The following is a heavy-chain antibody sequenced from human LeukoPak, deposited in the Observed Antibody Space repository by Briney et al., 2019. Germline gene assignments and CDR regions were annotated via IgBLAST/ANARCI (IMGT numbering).Heavy chain of an antibody. D-gene: IGHD6-6*01. J-gene: IGHJ4*02. V-gene: IGHV4-34*01. CDR3: ARGHEYSSRRVYFDY. CDR2: INHSGST. CDR1: GGSFSGYY. Sequence: SETLSLTCAVYGGSFSGYYWSWIRQPPGRGLEWIGEINHSGSTNYNPSLKSRVTISVDTSKNQFSLKLSSVTAADTAVYYCARGHEYSSRRVYFDYWGQGTLSPSPQ.